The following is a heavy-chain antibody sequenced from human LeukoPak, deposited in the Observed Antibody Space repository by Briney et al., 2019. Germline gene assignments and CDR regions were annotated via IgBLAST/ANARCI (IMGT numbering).Heavy chain of an antibody. Sequence: SETLSLTCTVSGGSINSYYWNWIRQPPGKGLEWIGYIYYTGSTNYNPSLKSRVTMSVDTSKNQFSLMLTSVTAADTAVYYCASFGYSSGFLDYWGQGILVTVSS. CDR2: IYYTGST. V-gene: IGHV4-59*01. J-gene: IGHJ4*02. D-gene: IGHD6-19*01. CDR3: ASFGYSSGFLDY. CDR1: GGSINSYY.